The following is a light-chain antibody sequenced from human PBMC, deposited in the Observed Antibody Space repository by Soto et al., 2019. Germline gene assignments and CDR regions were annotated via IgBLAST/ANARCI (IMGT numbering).Light chain of an antibody. Sequence: DIPMTQSPSTLSASVGDRVTITCRASQSISSWLAWYQQKPGKAPNLLIYKTSSLESGVPSRFSGSGSGTEFTLTVISLQPDEFATYYCQQYDSYPLSLGGGTRVEI. CDR2: KTS. CDR3: QQYDSYPLS. CDR1: QSISSW. J-gene: IGKJ4*01. V-gene: IGKV1-5*03.